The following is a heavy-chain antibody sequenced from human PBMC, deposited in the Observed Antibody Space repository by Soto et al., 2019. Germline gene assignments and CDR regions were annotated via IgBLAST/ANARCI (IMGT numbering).Heavy chain of an antibody. D-gene: IGHD3-22*01. V-gene: IGHV3-73*01. CDR2: IRSKANSYAT. CDR3: TRLWTIAARPSYYDSSGYPRADY. Sequence: GSLRLSCAASGFTFSGSAMHWVRQASGKGLEWVGRIRSKANSYATAYAASVKGRSTISRDDSKNTAYLQMNSLKTEDTAVYYCTRLWTIAARPSYYDSSGYPRADYWGQGTLVTVSS. CDR1: GFTFSGSA. J-gene: IGHJ4*02.